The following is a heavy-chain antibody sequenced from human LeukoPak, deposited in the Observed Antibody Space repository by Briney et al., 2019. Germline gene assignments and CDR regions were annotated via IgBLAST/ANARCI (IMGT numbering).Heavy chain of an antibody. V-gene: IGHV4-61*02. J-gene: IGHJ6*03. CDR1: GGAIGSGSYY. CDR3: ACSGWYISVNYYYYMDV. Sequence: SETLSLTCTVAGGAIGSGSYYWSWIRQPAGKGLEWIGRIYTSGTTNYNPSLKSRVTISVDTSKNQFSLKLSSVTAADTAVYYCACSGWYISVNYYYYMDVWGNGTTVTISS. CDR2: IYTSGTT. D-gene: IGHD6-19*01.